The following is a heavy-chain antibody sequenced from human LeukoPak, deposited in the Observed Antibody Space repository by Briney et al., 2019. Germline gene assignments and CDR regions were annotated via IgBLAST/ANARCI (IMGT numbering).Heavy chain of an antibody. Sequence: SETLSLTCTVSGGSISSSSYYWGWIRQPPGKGLEWIGSIYYSGSTYYNPSLKSRVTISVDTSKNQFSLKLSSVTAADTAVYYCARHFYGSGSLQYDYWGQGTLVTVSS. V-gene: IGHV4-39*01. CDR3: ARHFYGSGSLQYDY. CDR1: GGSISSSSYY. J-gene: IGHJ4*02. D-gene: IGHD3-10*01. CDR2: IYYSGST.